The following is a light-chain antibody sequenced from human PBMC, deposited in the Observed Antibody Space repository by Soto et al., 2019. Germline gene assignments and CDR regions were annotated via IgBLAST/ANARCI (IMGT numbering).Light chain of an antibody. CDR3: QQYGSSRT. V-gene: IGKV3-20*01. J-gene: IGKJ1*01. CDR2: GAS. Sequence: EVVLTQSPDTLSLSPGETATLSCRASQSFSSSYLAWYQQKPGQAPRLLIYGASSRATGIPDRFSGSGSGTDFTLTISRLEPEDFAVYYCQQYGSSRTFGQGTKVDI. CDR1: QSFSSSY.